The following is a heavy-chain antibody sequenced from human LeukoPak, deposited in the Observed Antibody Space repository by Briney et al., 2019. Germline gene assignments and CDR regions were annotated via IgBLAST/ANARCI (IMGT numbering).Heavy chain of an antibody. Sequence: PSETLSLTCTVSGYSISSGYLWGWIRQPPGKGLEWIGSIDGSGSSYYNPSLKSRVTISVDTSRNQFSLKMTSVTAADTAVYYCARGGRQWLVGFNWFDPWGQGTLVTVSS. V-gene: IGHV4-38-2*02. D-gene: IGHD6-19*01. CDR2: IDGSGSS. J-gene: IGHJ5*02. CDR3: ARGGRQWLVGFNWFDP. CDR1: GYSISSGYL.